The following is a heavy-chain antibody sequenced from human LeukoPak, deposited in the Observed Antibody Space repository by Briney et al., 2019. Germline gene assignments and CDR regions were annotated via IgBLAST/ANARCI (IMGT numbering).Heavy chain of an antibody. CDR3: AAAEYCSSTSCHYYYYYMDV. CDR1: GYTFTGYY. Sequence: GASVKVSCKASGYTFTGYYMHWVRQAPGQGLEWMGWINPNSGGTNYAQKFQERVTITRDMSTSTAYMELSSLRSEDTAVYYCAAAEYCSSTSCHYYYYYMDVWGKGTTVTVSS. CDR2: INPNSGGT. D-gene: IGHD2-2*01. J-gene: IGHJ6*03. V-gene: IGHV1-2*02.